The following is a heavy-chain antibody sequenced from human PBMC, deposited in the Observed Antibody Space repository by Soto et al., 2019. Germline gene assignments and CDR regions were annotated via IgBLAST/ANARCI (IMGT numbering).Heavy chain of an antibody. CDR3: TRDNPAVAGYYYYGMDV. D-gene: IGHD6-19*01. Sequence: GGSLRLSCTASGFTFGDYAMSWFRQAPGKGLEWVGFIRSKAYGGTTEYAASVKGRFTISRDDSKSIAHLQMNSLKTEDTAVYYCTRDNPAVAGYYYYGMDVWGQGTTVTVSS. CDR2: IRSKAYGGTT. CDR1: GFTFGDYA. J-gene: IGHJ6*02. V-gene: IGHV3-49*03.